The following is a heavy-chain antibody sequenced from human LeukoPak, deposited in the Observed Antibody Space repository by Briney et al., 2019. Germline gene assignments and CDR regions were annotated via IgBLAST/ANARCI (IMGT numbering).Heavy chain of an antibody. CDR1: GFTFSAYW. CDR2: VKYDGSTT. J-gene: IGHJ4*02. V-gene: IGHV3-74*01. Sequence: GGSLRLSCAASGFTFSAYWMHWVRQAPGKGLVWVSRVKYDGSTTAYTDSVKGRFTISRGNTRNILYLEMNSLRVEDTAVYYCARDLNWLLFDYWGQGALVTVSS. CDR3: ARDLNWLLFDY. D-gene: IGHD3/OR15-3a*01.